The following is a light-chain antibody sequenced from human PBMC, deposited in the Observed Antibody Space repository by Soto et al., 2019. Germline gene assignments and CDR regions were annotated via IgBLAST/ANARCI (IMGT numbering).Light chain of an antibody. CDR2: SGY. J-gene: IGKJ2*01. CDR3: QLYANSSYT. V-gene: IGKV3-15*01. Sequence: FVVTQSPDTLSLSPGETATLSCRASQSVSSSVAWYQHKPGQSPRLVVYSGYKRSPGIPARFSGSGSGTDFTLTISSLESDDFAIYYCQLYANSSYTFGQGTKVDIK. CDR1: QSVSSS.